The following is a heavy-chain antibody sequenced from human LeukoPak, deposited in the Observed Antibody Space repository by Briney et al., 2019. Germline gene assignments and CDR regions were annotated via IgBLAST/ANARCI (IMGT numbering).Heavy chain of an antibody. CDR3: ARGGRWNYGHFDY. CDR2: IYHTGST. Sequence: SETLSLTCSVSGGSISSGYYWGWIRQSPGKGLEWIGSIYHTGSTSYNPSLKSRVTISVDTSKNQFSLKLSSVTAADTAVYYCARGGRWNYGHFDYWGQGTLVTVSS. J-gene: IGHJ4*02. CDR1: GGSISSGYY. D-gene: IGHD1-7*01. V-gene: IGHV4-38-2*02.